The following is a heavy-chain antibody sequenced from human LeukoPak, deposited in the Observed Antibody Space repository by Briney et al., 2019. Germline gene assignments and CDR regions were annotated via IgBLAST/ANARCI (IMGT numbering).Heavy chain of an antibody. CDR1: GLTFSSYS. CDR3: ARGGITIFGVVINPFDY. V-gene: IGHV3-21*01. CDR2: ISSSSSYV. Sequence: GGSLRLSCAASGLTFSSYSKKWVRQAPGKGLEWVSSISSSSSYVYYADSVKGRFTISRDYAKKSLYLQMNSLRAEDTAVYYCARGGITIFGVVINPFDYWGQGTLVTVSS. D-gene: IGHD3-3*01. J-gene: IGHJ4*02.